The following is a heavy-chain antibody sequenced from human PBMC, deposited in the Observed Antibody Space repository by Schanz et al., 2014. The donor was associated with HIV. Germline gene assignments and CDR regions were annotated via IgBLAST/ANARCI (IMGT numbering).Heavy chain of an antibody. D-gene: IGHD3-9*01. CDR3: AKGQDWPGPQLDH. J-gene: IGHJ4*03. V-gene: IGHV1-8*01. Sequence: QVQLVQSGAEVKKPGASVRVSCKASGYTFSKNDINWVRQAPGQGLEWVGWMSPASGNTGLAEQFQGRVTLTTDTSTNTAYMELRSLRSDDTAVYYCAKGQDWPGPQLDHWGHGSLVIVSS. CDR2: MSPASGNT. CDR1: GYTFSKND.